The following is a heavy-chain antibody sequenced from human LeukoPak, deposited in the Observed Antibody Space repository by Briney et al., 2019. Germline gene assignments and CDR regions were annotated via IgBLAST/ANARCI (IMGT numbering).Heavy chain of an antibody. Sequence: PSETLSLTCAVYGGSFSGFYWSWIRQPPGKGLEWIGEINHSGSTNYNPSLKSRVTISVDTSKNQFSLRLSSVTAADTAVYYCASFRGGYSGSSYWGQGTLVTVSS. CDR3: ASFRGGYSGSSY. J-gene: IGHJ4*02. D-gene: IGHD2-15*01. V-gene: IGHV4-34*01. CDR1: GGSFSGFY. CDR2: INHSGST.